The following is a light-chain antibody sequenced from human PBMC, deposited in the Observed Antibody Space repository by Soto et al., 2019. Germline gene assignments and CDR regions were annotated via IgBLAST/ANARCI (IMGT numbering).Light chain of an antibody. CDR2: GAS. V-gene: IGKV3-15*01. CDR1: QTVSSN. Sequence: EIVMTQSPATLSVSPGERATLSCRASQTVSSNLAWYQQKPGQAPRLLIYGASTRATGIPARFSGSGSGTDFTLTISRLEPEDFAVYYCQQYGTSPPGKFGGGTKVDIK. J-gene: IGKJ4*02. CDR3: QQYGTSPPGK.